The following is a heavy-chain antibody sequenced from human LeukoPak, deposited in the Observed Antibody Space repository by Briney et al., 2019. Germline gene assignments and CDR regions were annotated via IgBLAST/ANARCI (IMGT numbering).Heavy chain of an antibody. CDR1: GFTFSSYS. D-gene: IGHD5-18*01. Sequence: PGGSLRLSCAASGFTFSSYSMNWFRKAPPKGLEWVSSISSSSSYIYYADSVQGRFIISGDNAKNSLYLQMNSLRAEYTAVYYCARGPRRGYSYGYIDYWGQGTLVTVSS. CDR2: ISSSSSYI. J-gene: IGHJ4*02. CDR3: ARGPRRGYSYGYIDY. V-gene: IGHV3-21*01.